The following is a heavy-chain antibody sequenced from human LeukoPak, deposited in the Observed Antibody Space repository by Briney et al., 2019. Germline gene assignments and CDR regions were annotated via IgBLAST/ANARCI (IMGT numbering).Heavy chain of an antibody. CDR2: INHSGST. CDR3: ARDRYYGSGSYYNPRRGYFDY. D-gene: IGHD3-10*01. CDR1: GGSFSGYY. V-gene: IGHV4-34*01. J-gene: IGHJ4*02. Sequence: SGTLSLTCAVYGGSFSGYYWSWIRQPPGKGLEWIGEINHSGSTSYNPSLKSRVTISVDTSKNQFSLKLSSVTAADTAVYYCARDRYYGSGSYYNPRRGYFDYWGQGTLVTVSS.